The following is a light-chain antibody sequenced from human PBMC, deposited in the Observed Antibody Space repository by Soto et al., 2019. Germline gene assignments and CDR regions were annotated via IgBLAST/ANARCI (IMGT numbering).Light chain of an antibody. CDR3: GAWDDSLNGPV. V-gene: IGLV1-44*01. CDR1: SSNIGRNT. J-gene: IGLJ3*02. Sequence: QSVLTQPPSASGTPGQRVTISCSGSSSNIGRNTVNWYQQLPGTAPKLLIFSNNRRPSGVPDRFSGSKSGTSASLAISGLQSEDDADYYCGAWDDSLNGPVFGGGTKLTVL. CDR2: SNN.